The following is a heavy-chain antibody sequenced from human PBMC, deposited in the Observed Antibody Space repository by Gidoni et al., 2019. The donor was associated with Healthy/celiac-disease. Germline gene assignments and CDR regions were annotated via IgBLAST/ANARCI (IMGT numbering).Heavy chain of an antibody. CDR1: GFTFSSYA. CDR3: AKVALGYCSGGSCYRSGYYYYGMDV. CDR2: ISGSGGST. V-gene: IGHV3-23*01. D-gene: IGHD2-15*01. J-gene: IGHJ6*02. Sequence: EVQLLESGGGLVQPGGSLRLSCAASGFTFSSYAISWVPQAPGKGLEWVSAISGSGGSTYYADSVKGRFTISRDNSKNTLYLQMNSLRAEDTAVYYCAKVALGYCSGGSCYRSGYYYYGMDVWGQGTTVTVSS.